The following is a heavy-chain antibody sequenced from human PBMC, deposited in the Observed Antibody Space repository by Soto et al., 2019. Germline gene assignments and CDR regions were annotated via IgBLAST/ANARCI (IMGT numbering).Heavy chain of an antibody. CDR1: GFSTSTFS. V-gene: IGHV3-7*01. CDR2: IEPDGVKT. CDR3: ATPRFYTGPVFGGFDY. Sequence: EVQVVQSGGGLVQPGGSLRLSCAASGFSTSTFSMSWVRQAPGKGLEWVAIIEPDGVKTSYADAVKGRFTISRDHAKNSLHLQMHSLRVDDSAVYYCATPRFYTGPVFGGFDYWGQGSLVTVSS. D-gene: IGHD3-10*01. J-gene: IGHJ4*02.